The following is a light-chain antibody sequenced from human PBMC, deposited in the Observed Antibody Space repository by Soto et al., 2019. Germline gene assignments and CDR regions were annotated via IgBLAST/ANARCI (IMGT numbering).Light chain of an antibody. J-gene: IGKJ1*01. CDR3: QQYNDYPWT. CDR1: QSISWW. V-gene: IGKV1-5*01. CDR2: DVS. Sequence: DIQMTQSPSTLSASVGDRVTITCRASQSISWWLAWYQQKPGKAPNLLIYDVSTLQSGVPSRFSGSGSGTEFTLTINRLQPDDFATYSCQQYNDYPWTFGQGTKVEIK.